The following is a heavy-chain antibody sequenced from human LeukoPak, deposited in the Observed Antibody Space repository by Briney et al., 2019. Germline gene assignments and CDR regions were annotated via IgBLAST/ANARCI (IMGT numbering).Heavy chain of an antibody. CDR3: ARSPSSSVWFDP. J-gene: IGHJ5*02. V-gene: IGHV3-21*01. Sequence: GGSLRLSCAASGFTFNRYNMNWVRRAPGKGLEWVSSISTSSSYIYYADSVKGRFTISRDNAKNSLYLQMNSLRAEDTAVYYCARSPSSSVWFDPWGQGTLVTVSS. D-gene: IGHD6-6*01. CDR2: ISTSSSYI. CDR1: GFTFNRYN.